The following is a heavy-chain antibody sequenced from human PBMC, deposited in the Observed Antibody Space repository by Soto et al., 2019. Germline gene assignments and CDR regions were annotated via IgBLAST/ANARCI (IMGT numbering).Heavy chain of an antibody. Sequence: GGSLRLSCAASGFTFSSYAMHWVRQAPGKGLEWVAVISYDGSNKYYADSVKGRFTISRDNSKNTLYLQMNSLRAEDTAGYYWAKHRGENSSGWSPFDYWGQGTLVTVS. D-gene: IGHD6-19*01. CDR2: ISYDGSNK. CDR3: AKHRGENSSGWSPFDY. V-gene: IGHV3-30-3*02. J-gene: IGHJ4*02. CDR1: GFTFSSYA.